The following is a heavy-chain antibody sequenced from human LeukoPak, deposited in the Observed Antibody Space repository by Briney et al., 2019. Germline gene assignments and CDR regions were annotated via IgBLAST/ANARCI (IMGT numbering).Heavy chain of an antibody. J-gene: IGHJ2*01. Sequence: SETLSLTCTVSGGSISSYYWSWIRQPPGKGLEWIGYIYYSGSTSYNPSLKSRVTMSVDTSKNQFSLKLSFVTAADTAVYYCATIRDTALRYWYFDLWGRGTLVIVSS. V-gene: IGHV4-59*03. CDR2: IYYSGST. CDR1: GGSISSYY. CDR3: ATIRDTALRYWYFDL. D-gene: IGHD5-18*01.